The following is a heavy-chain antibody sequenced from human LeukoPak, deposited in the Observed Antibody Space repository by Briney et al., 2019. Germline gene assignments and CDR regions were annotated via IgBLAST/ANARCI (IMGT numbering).Heavy chain of an antibody. Sequence: GGSLRLSCAASGFPFSTYAMNWVRQAPGKGLEWVSVITGSGGFTQYADSVKGRFTISRDNSKNTVYLQMNSLRVEDTALYYCVRSLDYWGQGTLVTVSS. V-gene: IGHV3-23*01. J-gene: IGHJ4*02. CDR1: GFPFSTYA. CDR3: VRSLDY. CDR2: ITGSGGFT.